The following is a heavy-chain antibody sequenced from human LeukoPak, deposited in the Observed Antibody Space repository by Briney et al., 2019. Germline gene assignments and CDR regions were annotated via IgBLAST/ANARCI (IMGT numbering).Heavy chain of an antibody. Sequence: SVKVSCKASGYTFINYGISWVRQAPGQGLEWMGGIIPIFGTANYAQKFQGRVTITADESTSTAYMELSSLRSEDTAVYYCARATRPDTAMAPFDYWGQGTLVTVSS. D-gene: IGHD5-18*01. CDR2: IIPIFGTA. V-gene: IGHV1-69*13. CDR1: GYTFINYG. J-gene: IGHJ4*02. CDR3: ARATRPDTAMAPFDY.